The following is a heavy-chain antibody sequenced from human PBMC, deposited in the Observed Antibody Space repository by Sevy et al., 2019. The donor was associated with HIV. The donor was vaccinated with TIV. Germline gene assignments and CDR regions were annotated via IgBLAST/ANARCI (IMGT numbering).Heavy chain of an antibody. J-gene: IGHJ6*02. Sequence: GGSLRLSCQASGFMFRSYAMYWVRQAPGKGLEWVAYIGFDGSYKYHAESVKGRFSISRDNSNNTLFLEMNSLTTEDTGVYYCARVIGQWLIDTYGMDVWGQGTTVTVSS. CDR3: ARVIGQWLIDTYGMDV. CDR2: IGFDGSYK. D-gene: IGHD6-19*01. CDR1: GFMFRSYA. V-gene: IGHV3-30*04.